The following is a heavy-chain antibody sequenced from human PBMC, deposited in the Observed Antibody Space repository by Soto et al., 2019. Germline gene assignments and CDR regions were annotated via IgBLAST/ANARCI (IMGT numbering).Heavy chain of an antibody. CDR3: ARDGPYYYGMEV. V-gene: IGHV4-30-4*01. CDR1: GGSITNTDYY. Sequence: SETLSLTCSVSGGSITNTDYYWNWIRQSPGKGLEWIGSIDYSGSTYYNPSLKSRVIISADTSKNLFSLKLRSVTAADTALYFCARDGPYYYGMEVWGEGTTVTVS. J-gene: IGHJ6*02. CDR2: IDYSGST.